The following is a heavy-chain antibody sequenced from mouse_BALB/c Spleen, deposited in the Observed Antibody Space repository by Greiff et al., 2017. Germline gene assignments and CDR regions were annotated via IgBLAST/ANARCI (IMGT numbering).Heavy chain of an antibody. J-gene: IGHJ4*01. CDR1: GYAFSSSW. Sequence: VQLQQSGPELVKPGASVKISCKASGYAFSSSWMNWVKQRPGQGLEWIGRIYPGDGDTNYNGKFKGKATLTADKSSSTAYMQLSSLTSVDSAVYFCARSTMITRAMDYWGQGTSVTVSS. CDR2: IYPGDGDT. V-gene: IGHV1-82*01. CDR3: ARSTMITRAMDY. D-gene: IGHD2-4*01.